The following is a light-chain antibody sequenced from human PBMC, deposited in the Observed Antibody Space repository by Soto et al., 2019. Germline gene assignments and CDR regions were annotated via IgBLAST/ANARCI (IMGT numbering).Light chain of an antibody. CDR3: QQYHKWPLT. CDR1: QSVSNN. CDR2: GAS. V-gene: IGKV3-15*01. J-gene: IGKJ4*01. Sequence: EIVMTQSPATLSVSPGERATVPCRASQSVSNNLAWYQQKPGQAPRLLIYGASARATGIPARFSGSGYGTEFTLTISSLQSEDFAVYYCQQYHKWPLTFGGGTRVGIK.